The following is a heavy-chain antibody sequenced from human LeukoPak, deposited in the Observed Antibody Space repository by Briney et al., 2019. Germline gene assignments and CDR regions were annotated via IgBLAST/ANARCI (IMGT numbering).Heavy chain of an antibody. J-gene: IGHJ3*02. Sequence: GRSLRLSCTASGFIFKNYGMHWVRQTPGKGLEWLAVIWSDGNIKYYADSAKGRFSISRDNFKNLLYLQMSGLRAEDTAVYYCARVGSGSYFLDALDIWGQGTMVTVSS. CDR1: GFIFKNYG. CDR2: IWSDGNIK. CDR3: ARVGSGSYFLDALDI. V-gene: IGHV3-33*01. D-gene: IGHD1-26*01.